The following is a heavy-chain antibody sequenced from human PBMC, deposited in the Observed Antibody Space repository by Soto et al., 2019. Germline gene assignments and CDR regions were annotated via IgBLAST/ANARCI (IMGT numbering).Heavy chain of an antibody. Sequence: PSETLSLTCTVSGGSISSADFHWSWIRQPPGKGLEWIGCVYYSGSTYYNPSLKSRLGISVDTSKNHFSLKLNSVTAADTAVYYCARDRGQQLVRPQYYGMDVWGQGTTVTVSS. CDR1: GGSISSADFH. V-gene: IGHV4-30-4*01. CDR3: ARDRGQQLVRPQYYGMDV. J-gene: IGHJ6*02. D-gene: IGHD6-13*01. CDR2: VYYSGST.